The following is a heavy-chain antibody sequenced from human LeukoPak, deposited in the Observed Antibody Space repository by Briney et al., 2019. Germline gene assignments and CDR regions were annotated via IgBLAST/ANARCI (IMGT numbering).Heavy chain of an antibody. Sequence: GGSLRHSSAASGFTPCSYAMQRVRQAPGKRPERVSGLSEDATNKYHADSVKGRFTISRDNSKNTLHLQMDSLGPEDTAVYYCARSMGGYAILTGYFDFWGQGTLVTVSS. CDR2: LSEDATNK. CDR3: ARSMGGYAILTGYFDF. J-gene: IGHJ4*02. V-gene: IGHV3-30-3*01. D-gene: IGHD3-9*01. CDR1: GFTPCSYA.